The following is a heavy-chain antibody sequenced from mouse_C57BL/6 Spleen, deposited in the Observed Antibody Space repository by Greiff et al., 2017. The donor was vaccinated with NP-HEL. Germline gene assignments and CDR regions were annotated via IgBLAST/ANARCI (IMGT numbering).Heavy chain of an antibody. CDR2: IYPSDSET. CDR1: GYTFTSYW. Sequence: QVHVKQPGAELVRPGSSVKLSCKASGYTFTSYWMDWVKQRPGQGLEWIGNIYPSDSETHYNQKFKDKATLTVDKSSSTAYMQLSSLTSEDSAVYYCARGDYYGSSFAYWGQGTLVTVSA. J-gene: IGHJ3*01. V-gene: IGHV1-61*01. D-gene: IGHD1-1*01. CDR3: ARGDYYGSSFAY.